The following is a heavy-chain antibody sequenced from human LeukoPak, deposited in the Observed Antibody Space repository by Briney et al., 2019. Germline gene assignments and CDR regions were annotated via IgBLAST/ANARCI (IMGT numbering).Heavy chain of an antibody. J-gene: IGHJ4*02. CDR1: GFTFSSYE. CDR3: ARVTSSRYFLDY. V-gene: IGHV3-48*03. Sequence: PGGSLRLSCAASGFTFSSYEMNWVRQAPGKGLEWVSYISSSSNTIYNADSVKGRFTISRDNAKNSLYLQMNSLRDEDTAVYYCARVTSSRYFLDYWGQGTLVTVSS. CDR2: ISSSSNTI. D-gene: IGHD6-25*01.